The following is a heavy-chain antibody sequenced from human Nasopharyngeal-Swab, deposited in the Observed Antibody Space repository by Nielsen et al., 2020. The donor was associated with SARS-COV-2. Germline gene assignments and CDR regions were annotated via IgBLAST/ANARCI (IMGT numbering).Heavy chain of an antibody. CDR2: IIPIFGTA. CDR3: ARDLSPGYYYYYMDV. J-gene: IGHJ6*03. D-gene: IGHD3-10*01. Sequence: SVKVSCKASGGPFSSYAISWVRQAPGQGLEWMGGIIPIFGTANYAQKFQGRVTITADESTSTAYMELSSLRSEDTAVYYCARDLSPGYYYYYMDVWGKGTTVTVSS. CDR1: GGPFSSYA. V-gene: IGHV1-69*13.